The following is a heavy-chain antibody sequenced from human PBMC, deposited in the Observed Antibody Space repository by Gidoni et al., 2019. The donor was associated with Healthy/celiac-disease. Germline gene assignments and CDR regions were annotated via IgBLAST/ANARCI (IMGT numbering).Heavy chain of an antibody. CDR1: GGTFRSYA. Sequence: QVQLVQSGAEVKKPGSSVEVSCKASGGTFRSYAISGVRQAPGQGLEWMGRIIPILGIANYAQKFQGRVTITADKSTSTAYMELSSLRSEDTAVYYCARGTAYYDFWSGYLWFDYWGQGTLVTVSS. CDR2: IIPILGIA. V-gene: IGHV1-69*04. CDR3: ARGTAYYDFWSGYLWFDY. D-gene: IGHD3-3*01. J-gene: IGHJ4*02.